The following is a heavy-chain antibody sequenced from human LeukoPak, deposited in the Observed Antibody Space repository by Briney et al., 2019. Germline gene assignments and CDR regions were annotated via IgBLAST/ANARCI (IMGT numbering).Heavy chain of an antibody. Sequence: GGSLRLSCAASGFTFSSYAMSWVRQAPGKGLEWVSAISGSGGSTYYADSVKGRCTISRDNSKNTLDLQMNSLRAEDTAVYYCAKVGYGRRFDYWGQGTLVAVFS. V-gene: IGHV3-23*01. CDR2: ISGSGGST. D-gene: IGHD2-8*01. J-gene: IGHJ4*02. CDR3: AKVGYGRRFDY. CDR1: GFTFSSYA.